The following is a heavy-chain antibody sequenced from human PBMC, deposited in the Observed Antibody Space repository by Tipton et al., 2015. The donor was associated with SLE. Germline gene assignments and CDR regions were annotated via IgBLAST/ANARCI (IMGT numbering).Heavy chain of an antibody. CDR1: GFTLSSHA. CDR3: ARDRDTSSCNGLDI. D-gene: IGHD2-8*01. Sequence: SLRLSCAASGFTLSSHAIHWVRQAPGKGLEWVAVLWYDGNNKFYADSVRGRFTISRDNSENTLFLQMNSLRAEDTAVYFCARDRDTSSCNGLDIWGQGTMVTVSS. J-gene: IGHJ3*02. V-gene: IGHV3-33*01. CDR2: LWYDGNNK.